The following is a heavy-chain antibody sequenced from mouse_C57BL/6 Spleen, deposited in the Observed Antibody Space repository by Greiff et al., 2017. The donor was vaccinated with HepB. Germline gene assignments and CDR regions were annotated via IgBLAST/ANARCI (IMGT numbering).Heavy chain of an antibody. Sequence: VKLQQSGAELVRPGTSVKVSCKASGYAFTNYLIEWVKQRPGQGLEWIGVINPGSGGTNYNEKFKGKATLTADKSSSTAYMQLSSLTSEDSAVYFCARDDGYYLYYFDYWGQGTTLTVSS. J-gene: IGHJ2*01. CDR1: GYAFTNYL. V-gene: IGHV1-54*01. D-gene: IGHD2-3*01. CDR2: INPGSGGT. CDR3: ARDDGYYLYYFDY.